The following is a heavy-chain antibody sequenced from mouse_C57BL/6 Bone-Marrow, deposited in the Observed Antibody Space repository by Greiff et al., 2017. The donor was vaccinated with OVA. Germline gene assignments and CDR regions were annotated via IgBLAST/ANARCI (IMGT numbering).Heavy chain of an antibody. J-gene: IGHJ2*01. D-gene: IGHD2-1*01. V-gene: IGHV1-82*01. CDR2: IYPGDGDT. Sequence: VKLMESGPELVKPGASVKISCKASGYAFSSSWMNWVKQRPGKGLEWIGRIYPGDGDTNYNGKFKGKATLTADKSSSTAYMQLSSLTSEDSAVYFCARRDYGNFYFDYWGQGTTLTVSS. CDR3: ARRDYGNFYFDY. CDR1: GYAFSSSW.